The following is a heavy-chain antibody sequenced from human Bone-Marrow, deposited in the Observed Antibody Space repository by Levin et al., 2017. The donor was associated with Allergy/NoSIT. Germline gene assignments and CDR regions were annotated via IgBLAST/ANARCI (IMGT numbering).Heavy chain of an antibody. CDR1: GFTFSGSA. J-gene: IGHJ4*02. D-gene: IGHD6-19*01. CDR3: TRHGYSSGQDY. V-gene: IGHV3-73*01. CDR2: IRSKANSYAT. Sequence: PGGSLRLSCAASGFTFSGSAMHWVRQASGKGLEWVGRIRSKANSYATAYVASVKGRFTISRDDSKNTAYLQMNSLKTEDTAVYYCTRHGYSSGQDYWGQGTLVTVSS.